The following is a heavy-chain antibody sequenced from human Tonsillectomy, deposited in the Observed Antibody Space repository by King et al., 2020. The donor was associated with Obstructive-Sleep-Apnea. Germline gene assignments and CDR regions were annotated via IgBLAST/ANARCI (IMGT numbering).Heavy chain of an antibody. CDR1: GFTFDSYA. V-gene: IGHV3-30-3*01. CDR2: ISYDGSNK. J-gene: IGHJ6*02. Sequence: QVQLVESGGGVVQPGRSLRLSCAASGFTFDSYAIHWVRQAPGKGLEWVAVISYDGSNKYYADSVKGRFTISRDNSKNTLYLQMNSLRAEDTALYYCVGDGGPYCSRTSCYGYYGMDVWGQGTTVTVSS. D-gene: IGHD2-2*01. CDR3: VGDGGPYCSRTSCYGYYGMDV.